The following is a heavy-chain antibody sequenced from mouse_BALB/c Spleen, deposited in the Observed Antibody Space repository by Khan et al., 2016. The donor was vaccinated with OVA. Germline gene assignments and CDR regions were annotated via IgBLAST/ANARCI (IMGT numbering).Heavy chain of an antibody. CDR3: ARKNYYGYAMDY. J-gene: IGHJ4*01. CDR2: ISYSGIT. Sequence: EVQLQESGPGLVKPSQSLSLTCTVTGYSITSGYAWNWIRQFPGNKLEWMGYISYSGITSYNPSLKSRISITRDTSKNQFFLQLNSVTTEDTATYYYARKNYYGYAMDYWGQGTSVTVSS. V-gene: IGHV3-2*02. CDR1: GYSITSGYA. D-gene: IGHD1-1*01.